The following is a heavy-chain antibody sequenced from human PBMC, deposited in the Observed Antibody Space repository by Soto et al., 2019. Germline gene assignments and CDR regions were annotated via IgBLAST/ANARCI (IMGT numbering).Heavy chain of an antibody. J-gene: IGHJ5*02. Sequence: EVQLVESGGGLVKPGGSLRLSCAASGFTFSSYSMNWVRQAPGKGLEWVSSISSSSSYIYYADSVKGRFTISRDNAKNSLYLQMNSLRAEDTAVYYCARAPRPLLAAAGTWFDPWGQRTLVTVSS. CDR2: ISSSSSYI. D-gene: IGHD6-13*01. CDR3: ARAPRPLLAAAGTWFDP. V-gene: IGHV3-21*01. CDR1: GFTFSSYS.